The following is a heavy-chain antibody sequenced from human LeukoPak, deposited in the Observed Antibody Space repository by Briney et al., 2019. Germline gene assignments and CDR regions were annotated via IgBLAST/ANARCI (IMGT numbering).Heavy chain of an antibody. D-gene: IGHD3-22*01. J-gene: IGHJ4*02. CDR1: GFTFSIYA. CDR2: ITSIGSAS. CDR3: VKDRPNYYGSNGHYYRQNGDY. V-gene: IGHV3-23*01. Sequence: GGSLRLSCAASGFTFSIYAMSWVRQAPGKGLEWVSYITSIGSASFYADPVKGRFTISRDNSRDTLYLHMNSLRAGDTAIYYCVKDRPNYYGSNGHYYRQNGDYWGQGTLVAVSS.